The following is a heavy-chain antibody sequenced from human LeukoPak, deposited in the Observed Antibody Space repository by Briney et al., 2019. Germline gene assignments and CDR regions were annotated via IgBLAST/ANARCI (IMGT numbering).Heavy chain of an antibody. CDR3: ARWGWVGLTFLDAFDI. D-gene: IGHD1-26*01. CDR2: ISYNGTT. Sequence: SETLSLTCTVSGGSITSYYWSWIRQPPGKGLEWVGYISYNGTTNYNPSLRSRVTISVDTSENRFSLRLSSVSAADTAVYYCARWGWVGLTFLDAFDIWGQGTMVTVSS. J-gene: IGHJ3*02. V-gene: IGHV4-59*01. CDR1: GGSITSYY.